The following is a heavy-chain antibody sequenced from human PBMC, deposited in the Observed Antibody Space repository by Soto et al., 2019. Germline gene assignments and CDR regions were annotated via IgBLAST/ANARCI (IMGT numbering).Heavy chain of an antibody. J-gene: IGHJ4*02. V-gene: IGHV3-23*01. CDR3: AKDMGIAVAGTTWAIDY. D-gene: IGHD6-19*01. Sequence: GGSLRLSCAASGFTFSSYAMSWVRQAPGKGLEWVSAISGSGGSTYYADSVKGRFTISRDNSKNTLYLQMNSLRAEDTAVYYCAKDMGIAVAGTTWAIDYWGQGTLVTVSS. CDR2: ISGSGGST. CDR1: GFTFSSYA.